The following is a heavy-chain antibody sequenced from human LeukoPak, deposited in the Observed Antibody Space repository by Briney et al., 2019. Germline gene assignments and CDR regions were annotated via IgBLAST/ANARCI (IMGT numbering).Heavy chain of an antibody. Sequence: SVKVSCKASGGTFSSYAISWVRQAPGQGLEWMRGIIPIFGTANYAQKFQGRVTITADESTSTAYMELSSLRSEDTAVYYCARGGSLGYSPDAFDIWGQGTMVTVSS. V-gene: IGHV1-69*13. CDR3: ARGGSLGYSPDAFDI. CDR1: GGTFSSYA. J-gene: IGHJ3*02. CDR2: IIPIFGTA. D-gene: IGHD2-21*01.